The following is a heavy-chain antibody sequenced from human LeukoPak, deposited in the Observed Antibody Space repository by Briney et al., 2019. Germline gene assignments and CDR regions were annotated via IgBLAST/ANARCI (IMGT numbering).Heavy chain of an antibody. D-gene: IGHD3-10*01. CDR1: RFTFDDYP. J-gene: IGHJ4*02. V-gene: IGHV3-9*01. CDR3: AKVSGYGWHNLLFDY. CDR2: IRWNSGSI. Sequence: PGRSLRLSFAASRFTFDDYPIHSGPQAPGKGVEGVPGIRWNSGSIGYAESVKGRFTITRDTAKNSLYLQMNSLRAEDTALYYCAKVSGYGWHNLLFDYWGQGTLVTVSS.